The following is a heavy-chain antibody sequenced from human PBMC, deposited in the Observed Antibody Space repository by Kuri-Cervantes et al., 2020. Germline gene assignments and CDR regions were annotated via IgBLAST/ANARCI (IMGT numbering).Heavy chain of an antibody. D-gene: IGHD5-18*01. Sequence: GESLKISCAASGFTFSSYWMTWVRQAPGKGLEWVANINQAGTDKYFGDSVKGRFTISRDNSKNTLYLQMNSLRAEDTAVYYCARGIGYSYGGYYFDYWGQGTLVPSPQ. J-gene: IGHJ4*02. CDR1: GFTFSSYW. CDR3: ARGIGYSYGGYYFDY. V-gene: IGHV3-7*01. CDR2: INQAGTDK.